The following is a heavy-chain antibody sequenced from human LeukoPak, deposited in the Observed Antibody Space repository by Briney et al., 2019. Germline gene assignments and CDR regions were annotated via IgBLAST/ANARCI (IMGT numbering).Heavy chain of an antibody. J-gene: IGHJ6*02. Sequence: SETLSLTCTVSGGSISSGGYYWSWIRQPPGKGLEWIGEINHSGSTNYNPSLKSRVTISVDTSKNQFSLKLSSVTAADTAVYYCARGWVEYSSSFNTSSSYYYYYYGMDVWGQGTTVTVSS. D-gene: IGHD6-6*01. CDR2: INHSGST. CDR1: GGSISSGGYY. V-gene: IGHV4-39*07. CDR3: ARGWVEYSSSFNTSSSYYYYYYGMDV.